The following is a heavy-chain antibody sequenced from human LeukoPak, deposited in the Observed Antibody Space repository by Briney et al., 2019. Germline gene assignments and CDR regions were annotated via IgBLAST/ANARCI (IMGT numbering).Heavy chain of an antibody. CDR1: GDSISSSNYY. D-gene: IGHD6-13*01. V-gene: IGHV4-39*01. CDR2: IYYSGTT. J-gene: IGHJ4*02. Sequence: SSETLSLTCTVSGDSISSSNYYWDWVRQPPGKGLEWIGSIYYSGTTYYNPSLKSRVTVSVDMSKNQFSLKLSSVTAADTAVYYCARLLRWVYYFDYWGQGTLVTVSS. CDR3: ARLLRWVYYFDY.